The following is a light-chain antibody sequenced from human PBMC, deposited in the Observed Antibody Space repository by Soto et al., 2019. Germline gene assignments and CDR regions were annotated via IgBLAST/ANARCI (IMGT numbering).Light chain of an antibody. CDR1: QSVSDN. Sequence: EVVMTQSPATLSVSPGERATLSCRASQSVSDNFAWYQQKPGQAPSLLIYGASTRATGIPASFSGSWSGTEFTLTIRSLQSEDFAVFYCQQSNDGPYTFGQGTKRDIK. CDR3: QQSNDGPYT. J-gene: IGKJ2*01. CDR2: GAS. V-gene: IGKV3-15*01.